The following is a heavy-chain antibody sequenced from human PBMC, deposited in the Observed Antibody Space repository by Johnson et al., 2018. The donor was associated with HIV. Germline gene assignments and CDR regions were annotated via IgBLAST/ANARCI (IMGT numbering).Heavy chain of an antibody. V-gene: IGHV3-30*02. CDR2: IRYDGSNK. Sequence: QVQLVESGGGVVQPGGSLRLSCAASGFTFNSYGMHWVRQAPGKGLEWVAFIRYDGSNKYYADSVKGRFTISRDNAKNSLYLQMNSLRAEDTAVYYCARGTTGQYHYDAFDIWGQGTMVTVSS. D-gene: IGHD1-14*01. CDR1: GFTFNSYG. CDR3: ARGTTGQYHYDAFDI. J-gene: IGHJ3*02.